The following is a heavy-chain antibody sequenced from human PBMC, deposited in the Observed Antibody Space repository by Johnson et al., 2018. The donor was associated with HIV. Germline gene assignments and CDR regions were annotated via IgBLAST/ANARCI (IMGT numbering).Heavy chain of an antibody. V-gene: IGHV3-33*06. Sequence: QAQLVESGGDVVQPGGSLRLSCAASGFTFSSYGMHWVRQAPGKGLAWVAAIWYDGSNKYYADSVKGRFTISRDNSKNTLYLQMNSLRAEDTAVYYCAKWGLGGGADAFDIWGQGTMVTVSS. CDR2: IWYDGSNK. CDR1: GFTFSSYG. J-gene: IGHJ3*02. D-gene: IGHD3-16*01. CDR3: AKWGLGGGADAFDI.